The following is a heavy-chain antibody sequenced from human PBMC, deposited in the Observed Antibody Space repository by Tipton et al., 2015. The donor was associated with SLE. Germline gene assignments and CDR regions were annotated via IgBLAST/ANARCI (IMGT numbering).Heavy chain of an antibody. Sequence: TLSLTCAVSGYSINSGYFWGWIRQPPGKGLEWIGSIYHSGSTYYNPSLKSRVTISVDTSKNQFSLNLRSVTAADTAVYYCARDGESPNGMDVWGQGTTVTVSS. D-gene: IGHD3-10*01. CDR1: GYSINSGYF. CDR3: ARDGESPNGMDV. CDR2: IYHSGST. V-gene: IGHV4-38-2*01. J-gene: IGHJ6*02.